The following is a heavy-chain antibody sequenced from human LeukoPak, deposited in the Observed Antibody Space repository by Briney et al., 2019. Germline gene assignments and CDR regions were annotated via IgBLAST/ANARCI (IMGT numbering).Heavy chain of an antibody. CDR1: GYSFTNYY. J-gene: IGHJ4*02. D-gene: IGHD1-1*01. Sequence: RVSVKVSCKASGYSFTNYYIHWVRQAPGQGLEWMGIMNPSGGSTNYAQNFQGRVTMTRDTSTSTDYMELSGLTSEDTAVYYCARDGSTSWSPLDYWGQGTLVSVSS. CDR2: MNPSGGST. V-gene: IGHV1-46*01. CDR3: ARDGSTSWSPLDY.